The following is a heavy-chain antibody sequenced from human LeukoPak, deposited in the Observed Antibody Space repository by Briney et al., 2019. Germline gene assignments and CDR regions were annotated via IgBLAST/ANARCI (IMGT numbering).Heavy chain of an antibody. V-gene: IGHV1-2*02. D-gene: IGHD2-2*01. CDR2: LHPNNGAT. J-gene: IGHJ4*02. Sequence: ASVKVSCKASGYIFTGYYMKWVRQAPGQGLEWMGWLHPNNGATNYAQKFQGRITLTRDPSISTAYMELSSLTSDDTAVYYCATHPLYYCSSTSCYTLLYWGQGTLVTVSS. CDR3: ATHPLYYCSSTSCYTLLY. CDR1: GYIFTGYY.